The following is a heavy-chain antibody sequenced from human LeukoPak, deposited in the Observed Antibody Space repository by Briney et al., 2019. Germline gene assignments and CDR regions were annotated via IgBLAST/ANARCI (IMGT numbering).Heavy chain of an antibody. D-gene: IGHD3-22*01. Sequence: KPGGSLRLSCAASGFTFSSYSMNWVRQAPGRGLEWVSSISSSSSYINYADSVKGRFTISRDNAKNSLYLQMSSLRAEDTAVYYCARVIFDFNDSSGYYFADAFDIWGQGAMVTVSS. V-gene: IGHV3-21*01. CDR3: ARVIFDFNDSSGYYFADAFDI. CDR1: GFTFSSYS. J-gene: IGHJ3*02. CDR2: ISSSSSYI.